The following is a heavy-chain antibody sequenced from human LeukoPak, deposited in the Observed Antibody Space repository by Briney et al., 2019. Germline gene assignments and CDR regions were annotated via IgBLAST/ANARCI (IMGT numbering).Heavy chain of an antibody. CDR3: ARNSVGAAKFDY. V-gene: IGHV3-48*02. CDR2: ITSSSNTI. D-gene: IGHD1-26*01. J-gene: IGHJ4*02. Sequence: PGGSLRLSCAASGFTFNTYSMNWVRQAPGKGLEWVSYITSSSNTIYYADSVKGRFTVSRDNAKSSLYLQMNSLRDEDTAVYYCARNSVGAAKFDYWGQGTLVTVSS. CDR1: GFTFNTYS.